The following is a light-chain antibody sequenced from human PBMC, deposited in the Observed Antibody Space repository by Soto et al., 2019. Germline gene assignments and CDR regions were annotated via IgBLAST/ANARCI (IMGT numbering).Light chain of an antibody. J-gene: IGKJ1*01. CDR1: QSVLYSSNNKND. CDR2: WAS. V-gene: IGKV4-1*01. CDR3: KKYSSSTRK. Sequence: DIVMTQSPDSLAVSLGERATINCKSSQSVLYSSNNKNDLAWYQQKPGQPPKLLIYWASTRESGVPDRFSGSGSGTDFTLTISSLQAEDVAVYHCKKYSSSTRKFREETKVHI.